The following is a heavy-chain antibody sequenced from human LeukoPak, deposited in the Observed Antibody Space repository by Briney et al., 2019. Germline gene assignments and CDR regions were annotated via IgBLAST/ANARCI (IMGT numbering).Heavy chain of an antibody. V-gene: IGHV1-24*01. CDR1: GYTLTKLS. CDR2: FDPEDGET. Sequence: ASVKVSCKVSGYTLTKLSMHWVRQAPGKGLEWMGGFDPEDGETIYAQKFQGRVTMTEDTSTDTAYMELSSLRSEDTAVYYCAASIVVVPAAIYTYYMDVWGKGTTVTVSS. CDR3: AASIVVVPAAIYTYYMDV. J-gene: IGHJ6*03. D-gene: IGHD2-2*01.